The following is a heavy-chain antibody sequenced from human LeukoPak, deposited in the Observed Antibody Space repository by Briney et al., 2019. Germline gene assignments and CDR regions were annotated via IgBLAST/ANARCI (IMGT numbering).Heavy chain of an antibody. CDR1: GGSISNYY. CDR2: ICCSGST. J-gene: IGHJ3*02. V-gene: IGHV4-59*08. D-gene: IGHD6-19*01. CDR3: ARHWLTDPFDI. Sequence: SETLSLTCTVSGGSISNYYWSWIRQPPGKGLEWIGYICCSGSTNYNPSLKSRVTISVDTSKNQFSLKLSSVTAADTAVDCCARHWLTDPFDIWGQGTMVTVSS.